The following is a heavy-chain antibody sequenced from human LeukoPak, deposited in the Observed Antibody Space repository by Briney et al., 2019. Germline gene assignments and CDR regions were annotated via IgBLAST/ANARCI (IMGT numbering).Heavy chain of an antibody. CDR1: GGSISSSSYY. D-gene: IGHD3-3*02. V-gene: IGHV4-39*07. Sequence: SETLSLTCTVSGGSISSSSYYWGWIRQPPGKGLEWIGSIYYSGRTSYYNPSLKSRVSISVDTSKNQFSLKLGSVTAADTAVYYCARGGVISNWFDPWGQGTLVTVSS. CDR3: ARGGVISNWFDP. J-gene: IGHJ5*02. CDR2: IYYSGRTS.